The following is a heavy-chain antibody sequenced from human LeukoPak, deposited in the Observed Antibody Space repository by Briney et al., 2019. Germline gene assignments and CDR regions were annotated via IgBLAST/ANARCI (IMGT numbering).Heavy chain of an antibody. J-gene: IGHJ4*02. CDR3: AKDRANFGY. CDR1: GFTFSSNA. Sequence: QPGASLRLSCAASGFTFSSNAMSWVRQAPGKGLEWVSGISGSGVSTYYADSVKGRFIISRDNSKNPLYLQMNSLRAEDTAVYYCAKDRANFGYWGQGTLVTVSS. CDR2: ISGSGVST. V-gene: IGHV3-23*01.